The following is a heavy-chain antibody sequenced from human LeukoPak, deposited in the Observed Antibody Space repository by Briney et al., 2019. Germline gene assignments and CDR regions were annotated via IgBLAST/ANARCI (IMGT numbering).Heavy chain of an antibody. J-gene: IGHJ4*02. CDR3: ARDTPDTAMYY. CDR2: IYYSGST. Sequence: PQTLSLTCTVSGGSISSGGYYWSWIRQHPGKGLEWIGYIYYSGSTYYNPSPKSRVTISVDTSKNQFSLKLSSVTAADTAVYYCARDTPDTAMYYWGQGTLLAVAS. D-gene: IGHD5-18*01. CDR1: GGSISSGGYY. V-gene: IGHV4-31*03.